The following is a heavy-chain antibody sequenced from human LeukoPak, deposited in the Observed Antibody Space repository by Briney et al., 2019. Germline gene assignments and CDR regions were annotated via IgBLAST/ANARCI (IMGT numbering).Heavy chain of an antibody. J-gene: IGHJ4*02. Sequence: GGSLRLSCAASGFTFGDYTMHWVRQAPGKGLEWVSLISCDGSSTYYADSVKGRFTISRDNNKNSLYLQMNSLRAEDTALYYCAKGPRYSGSYYGYFHYWGQGPLVTVSS. D-gene: IGHD1-26*01. V-gene: IGHV3-43*01. CDR2: ISCDGSST. CDR1: GFTFGDYT. CDR3: AKGPRYSGSYYGYFHY.